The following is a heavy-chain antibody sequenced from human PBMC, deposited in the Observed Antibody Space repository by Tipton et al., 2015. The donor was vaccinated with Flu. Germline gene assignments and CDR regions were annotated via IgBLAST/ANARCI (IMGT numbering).Heavy chain of an antibody. CDR2: ITHGGDT. D-gene: IGHD7-27*01. CDR3: AKDRTGPFGSFHFKFGN. CDR1: GDSISRYY. J-gene: IGHJ4*02. Sequence: TLSLTCSVYGDSISRYYWSWFRQPPGRGLEWIGDITHGGDTNFNPSLKSRATISVDTSRSQFSLSLSSVTAADTAIYYCAKDRTGPFGSFHFKFGNWGQTALVTVAS. V-gene: IGHV4-34*01.